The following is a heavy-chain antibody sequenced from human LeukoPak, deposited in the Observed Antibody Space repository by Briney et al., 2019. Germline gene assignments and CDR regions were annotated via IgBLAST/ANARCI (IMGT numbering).Heavy chain of an antibody. Sequence: PSETLSLTCTVSGGSTSSYYRSCIRQPPGKGLEWIGYIYYSGSTNYNPSLKSRVTISVDTSKNQFSLKLSSVTAADTAVYYCARDMRCSGGSCYDAFDIWGQGTMVTVSS. V-gene: IGHV4-59*01. CDR3: ARDMRCSGGSCYDAFDI. D-gene: IGHD2-15*01. J-gene: IGHJ3*02. CDR2: IYYSGST. CDR1: GGSTSSYY.